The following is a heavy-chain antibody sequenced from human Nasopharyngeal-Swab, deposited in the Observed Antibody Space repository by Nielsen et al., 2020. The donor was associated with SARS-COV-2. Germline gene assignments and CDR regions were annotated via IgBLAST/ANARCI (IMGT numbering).Heavy chain of an antibody. Sequence: WIRQPPGKGLEWIGSMYESGKTYYNPSLKSRVTISVDTSRNQFSLKLNSVTAADTAVYFCAREDTIKFGELVVEDAFDIWSQGIMVTVSS. CDR2: MYESGKT. CDR3: AREDTIKFGELVVEDAFDI. J-gene: IGHJ3*02. V-gene: IGHV4-39*07. D-gene: IGHD3-16*02.